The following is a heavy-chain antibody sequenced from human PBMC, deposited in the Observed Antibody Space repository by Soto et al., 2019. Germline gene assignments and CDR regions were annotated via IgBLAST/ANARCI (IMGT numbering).Heavy chain of an antibody. D-gene: IGHD4-17*01. CDR2: ISGSGGST. CDR3: AKDTGTVTYNWFDP. V-gene: IGHV3-23*01. CDR1: GFTFSSYA. Sequence: ESVGGLVQPGGSLRLSCAASGFTFSSYAMSWVRQAPGKGLEWVSAISGSGGSTYYADSVRGRFTISRDNSKNTLYLQMNSLRAEDTAVYHCAKDTGTVTYNWFDPWGQGTLVTVSS. J-gene: IGHJ5*02.